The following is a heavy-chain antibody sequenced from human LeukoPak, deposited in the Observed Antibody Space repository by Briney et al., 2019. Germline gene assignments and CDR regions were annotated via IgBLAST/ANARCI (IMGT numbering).Heavy chain of an antibody. CDR1: GFTFDDYA. Sequence: GGSLRLSCAASGFTFDDYAVHWVRQAPGKGLEWVSGISWNSGSIGYADSVKGRFTISRDNAKNSLYLQMNSLRAEDTALYYCAKGAYYYDSSGYYYVGSEDPWGQGTLVTVSS. D-gene: IGHD3-22*01. CDR2: ISWNSGSI. V-gene: IGHV3-9*01. CDR3: AKGAYYYDSSGYYYVGSEDP. J-gene: IGHJ5*02.